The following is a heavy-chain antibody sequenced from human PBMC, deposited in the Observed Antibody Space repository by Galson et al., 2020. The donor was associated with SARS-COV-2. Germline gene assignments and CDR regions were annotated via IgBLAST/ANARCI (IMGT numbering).Heavy chain of an antibody. CDR1: GFTFSSYS. CDR3: AKRDPSDCTYGCNFDY. D-gene: IGHD2-8*01. J-gene: IGHJ4*02. Sequence: GVSLRLSCVASGFTFSSYSMSWVRQAPEKGLDWVSSIGGDGDRAHYADSGSGYRTYYADSVKGRFTISRDNSKNTLYLQMNSLRAEDTAVYYCAKRDPSDCTYGCNFDYWGQGIMVTVSS. CDR2: IGGDGDRAHYADSGSGYRT. V-gene: IGHV3-23*01.